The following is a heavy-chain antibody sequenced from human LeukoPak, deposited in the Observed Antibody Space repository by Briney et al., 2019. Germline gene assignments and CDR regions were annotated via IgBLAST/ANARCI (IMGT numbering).Heavy chain of an antibody. Sequence: PGRSLRLSCAASGFTFSSYGMHWVRQAPGKGLEWVAVISYDGSNKYYADSVKGRFTISRDNSMNTLYLQMNSLRAEDTAVYYCAKLHGTSGLDYWGQGTLVTVSS. V-gene: IGHV3-30*18. CDR3: AKLHGTSGLDY. J-gene: IGHJ4*02. D-gene: IGHD2-15*01. CDR2: ISYDGSNK. CDR1: GFTFSSYG.